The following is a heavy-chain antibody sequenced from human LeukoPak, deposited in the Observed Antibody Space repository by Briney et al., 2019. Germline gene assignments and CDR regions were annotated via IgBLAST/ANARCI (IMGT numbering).Heavy chain of an antibody. CDR1: GGSISSSSYY. CDR3: ARARRTSIAARLSYFDY. V-gene: IGHV4-39*07. J-gene: IGHJ4*02. CDR2: IYYSGST. Sequence: SETLSLTCTVSGGSISSSSYYWGWIRQPPGKGLEWIGSIYYSGSTYYNPSLKSRVTISVDTTKNQSYLKLSSVTAADTAEYYCARARRTSIAARLSYFDYWGQGTLVTVSS. D-gene: IGHD6-6*01.